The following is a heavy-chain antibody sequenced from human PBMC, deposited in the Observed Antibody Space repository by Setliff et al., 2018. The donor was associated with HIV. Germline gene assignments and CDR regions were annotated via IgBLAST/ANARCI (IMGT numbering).Heavy chain of an antibody. CDR1: GFTFSNYW. D-gene: IGHD2-2*01. Sequence: GGSLRLSCAVSGFTFSNYWWSWLRQAPGKGLEWVANIKQDGREQNYVDSVKGRFTISRDNAKNSLYLQMNSLRAEDTAVYYCARVRCGSTDCHWGPGTLVPVSS. CDR2: IKQDGREQ. V-gene: IGHV3-7*03. J-gene: IGHJ4*02. CDR3: ARVRCGSTDCH.